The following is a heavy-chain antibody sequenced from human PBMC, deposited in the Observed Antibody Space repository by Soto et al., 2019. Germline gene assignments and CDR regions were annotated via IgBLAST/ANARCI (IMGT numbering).Heavy chain of an antibody. J-gene: IGHJ4*02. CDR2: IYYSGST. V-gene: IGHV4-39*01. Sequence: QLQLQESGPGLVKPSETLSLTCTVSGGSISSSSYYWGWIRQPPGKGLEWIGSIYYSGSTYYNPSLKRRGTISVDTSKNQFSLKLSSVTAADTAVYYCARRGGSYRAWGTHSFDYWGQGTLVTVSS. D-gene: IGHD1-26*01. CDR1: GGSISSSSYY. CDR3: ARRGGSYRAWGTHSFDY.